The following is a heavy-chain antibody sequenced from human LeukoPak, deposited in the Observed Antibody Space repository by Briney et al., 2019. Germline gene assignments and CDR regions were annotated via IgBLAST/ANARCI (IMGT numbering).Heavy chain of an antibody. CDR3: ARDAGIVVVPAATPFDY. CDR1: GGTFSSYA. CDR2: IIPILGIA. D-gene: IGHD2-2*01. J-gene: IGHJ4*02. V-gene: IGHV1-69*04. Sequence: SVKVSCKASGGTFSSYAISWVRQAPGQGLEWMGRIIPILGIANYAQKFQGRVTITADKSTSTAYMELSSLRSEDTAVYYYARDAGIVVVPAATPFDYWGQGTLVTVSS.